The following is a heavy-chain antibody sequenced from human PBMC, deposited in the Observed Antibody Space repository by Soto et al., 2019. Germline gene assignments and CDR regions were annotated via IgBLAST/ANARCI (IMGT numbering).Heavy chain of an antibody. CDR1: GGSISSGGYY. Sequence: QVQLQESGPGLVKPSQTLSLTCAVSGGSISSGGYYWSWIRQHPGKGLEWIGYIYYSGRTYYNPSLKSRVTISVDTSKNQSSLKLSSVTAADTAVYYCAREGGIVGATAADYWGQGTLVTVPS. V-gene: IGHV4-31*11. CDR2: IYYSGRT. D-gene: IGHD1-26*01. J-gene: IGHJ4*02. CDR3: AREGGIVGATAADY.